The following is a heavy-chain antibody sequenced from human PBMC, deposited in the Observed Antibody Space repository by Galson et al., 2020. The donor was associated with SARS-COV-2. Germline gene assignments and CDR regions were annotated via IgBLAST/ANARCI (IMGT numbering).Heavy chain of an antibody. CDR1: GFPFRTYS. Sequence: NSGGSLRLSCAASGFPFRTYSMNWVRLAPGKGLEWVSSISTSSSYTYYVDSVKGRFSISRDNPRNSLYLQMNRLKAEDTAVYYCARDEGIRGYNYGGLYYGMDVWGQGTTVSGAS. CDR3: ARDEGIRGYNYGGLYYGMDV. CDR2: ISTSSSYT. D-gene: IGHD5-18*01. J-gene: IGHJ6*02. V-gene: IGHV3-21*01.